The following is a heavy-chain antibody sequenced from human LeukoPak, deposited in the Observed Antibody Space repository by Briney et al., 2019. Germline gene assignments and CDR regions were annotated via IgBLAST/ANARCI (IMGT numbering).Heavy chain of an antibody. CDR3: ARSKPVESWFDP. CDR2: ISAYNGNT. CDR1: GYTFTSYG. V-gene: IGHV1-18*04. J-gene: IGHJ5*02. Sequence: ASVKVCCKASGYTFTSYGISWVRQAPGQGLEWMGWISAYNGNTTYAQKLQGRVTMTTDTSTSTAYMELGSLRSDDAAVYYCARSKPVESWFDPWGQGALVTVSS. D-gene: IGHD1-14*01.